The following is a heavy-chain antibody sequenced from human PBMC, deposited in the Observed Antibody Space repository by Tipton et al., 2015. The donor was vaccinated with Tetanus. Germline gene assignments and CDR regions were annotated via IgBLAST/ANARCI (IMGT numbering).Heavy chain of an antibody. V-gene: IGHV4-59*11. Sequence: LRLSCTVSGGSISNHYWSRIRQPPGKGLEWIGYLYDNGRTKYNPSLNSRVTISVDTPKKQLSLKLTSVTAADTAVYYCARDPWLDYWGQGTLVTVSS. CDR1: GGSISNHY. CDR3: ARDPWLDY. CDR2: LYDNGRT. J-gene: IGHJ4*02.